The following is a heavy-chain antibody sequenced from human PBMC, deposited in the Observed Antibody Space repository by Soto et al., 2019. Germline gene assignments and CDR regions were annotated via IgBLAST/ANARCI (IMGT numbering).Heavy chain of an antibody. Sequence: PGGSLRLSCAASGFTFSSYSMNWVRQAPGKGLEWVSYISSSSSSTIYYADSVKGRFTISRDNAKNSLYLQMNSLRAEDTAVYYCARTEAALRYYGSSGQVDYWGQGT. D-gene: IGHD3-22*01. V-gene: IGHV3-48*01. CDR3: ARTEAALRYYGSSGQVDY. CDR2: ISSSSSSTI. J-gene: IGHJ4*02. CDR1: GFTFSSYS.